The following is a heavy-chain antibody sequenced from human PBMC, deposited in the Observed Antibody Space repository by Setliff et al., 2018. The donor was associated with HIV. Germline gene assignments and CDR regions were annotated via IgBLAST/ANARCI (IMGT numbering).Heavy chain of an antibody. V-gene: IGHV4-59*11. CDR2: TYYNGNI. J-gene: IGHJ4*02. Sequence: SETLSLTCTISGGSLSSHYWSWIRQSPRGGLEWIGYTYYNGNINYNPSLKSRVTISVATSKTQFSLRLTSVTAADTAVYYCAKNGVSYYMPFDYLGQGILVTVSS. D-gene: IGHD3-10*01. CDR1: GGSLSSHY. CDR3: AKNGVSYYMPFDY.